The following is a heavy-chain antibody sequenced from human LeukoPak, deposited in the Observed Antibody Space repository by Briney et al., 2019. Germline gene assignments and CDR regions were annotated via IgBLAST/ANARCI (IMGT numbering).Heavy chain of an antibody. J-gene: IGHJ4*02. V-gene: IGHV5-51*01. CDR1: GSRFSTHW. D-gene: IGHD6-13*01. Sequence: GGSLKISCKGAGSRFSTHWIGWVRQVPGKGLEGMVSIYPVASYTIYSPSFQGPVTISADQSISTAYLQWSSLKVSDTAMYYCARLTLGADGFHYWGQGTLVTVSS. CDR3: ARLTLGADGFHY. CDR2: IYPVASYT.